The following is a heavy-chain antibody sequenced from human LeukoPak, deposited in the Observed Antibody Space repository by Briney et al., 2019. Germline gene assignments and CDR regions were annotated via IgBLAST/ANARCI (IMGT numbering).Heavy chain of an antibody. D-gene: IGHD2-15*01. CDR2: IGGSGGST. Sequence: QPGGSLRLSCAASGFTFSSYAMSWVRQAPGKGLEWVSGIGGSGGSTYYADSVKGRFTISRDNSKNTLYLQMNSLRAEDRAVYYCAKGLYCGGGSCLFDYWGQGTLVTVSS. V-gene: IGHV3-23*01. J-gene: IGHJ4*02. CDR1: GFTFSSYA. CDR3: AKGLYCGGGSCLFDY.